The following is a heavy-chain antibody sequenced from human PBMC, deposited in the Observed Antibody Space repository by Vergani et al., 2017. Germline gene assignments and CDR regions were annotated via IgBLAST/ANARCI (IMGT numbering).Heavy chain of an antibody. D-gene: IGHD4-17*01. Sequence: QVQLQQWGAGLLKPSETLSLTCAVYGGSFCGYYWSWIRHPPGKGLEWIGEINHSGSTNYNPSLRSRVTISVDTSKNQFSLKLSSVTAADTAVYYCARAPIVNYGGYIRVNADWYFDLWGRGTLVTVSS. J-gene: IGHJ2*01. CDR1: GGSFCGYY. V-gene: IGHV4-34*01. CDR2: INHSGST. CDR3: ARAPIVNYGGYIRVNADWYFDL.